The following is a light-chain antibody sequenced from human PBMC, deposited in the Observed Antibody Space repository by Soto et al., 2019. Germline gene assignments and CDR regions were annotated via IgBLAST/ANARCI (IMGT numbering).Light chain of an antibody. V-gene: IGLV2-14*01. CDR2: EVS. Sequence: QSVLTQPASVSGSPGQSITISCTGTSSDVGAYHYVSWYQQQSGKAPKLMIHEVSNRPSGVSNRFSGSKSGNTASLTISGLQAEDEADYYCSSYTTSRAYVFGSGTKGTVL. J-gene: IGLJ1*01. CDR1: SSDVGAYHY. CDR3: SSYTTSRAYV.